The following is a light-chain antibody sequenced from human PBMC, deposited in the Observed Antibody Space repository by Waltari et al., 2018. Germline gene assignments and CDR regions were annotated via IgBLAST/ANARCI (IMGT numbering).Light chain of an antibody. J-gene: IGKJ4*01. CDR2: AAS. V-gene: IGKV1-6*01. Sequence: AIEMTQSPSSLSASVGDSVTITCRASQGIRNDLGWYQQKPGTAPKLLIYAASSLQSGVPSRFSGSGSGTDFTLTISSLQPEDFATYYCLQDYNYPPTFGGGTKVEIK. CDR1: QGIRND. CDR3: LQDYNYPPT.